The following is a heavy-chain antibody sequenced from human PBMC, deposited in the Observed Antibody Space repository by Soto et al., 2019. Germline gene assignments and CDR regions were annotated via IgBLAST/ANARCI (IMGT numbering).Heavy chain of an antibody. V-gene: IGHV1-8*01. CDR2: MNPNSGNT. J-gene: IGHJ6*03. CDR3: ARHVRQQLYYYFSYRDV. Sequence: GQGLERIGWMNPNSGNTGYAQKFQGRVTMTRNTSISTAYMELSSLRSEDTAVYYCARHVRQQLYYYFSYRDVWGKWTAVTVSS. D-gene: IGHD6-13*01.